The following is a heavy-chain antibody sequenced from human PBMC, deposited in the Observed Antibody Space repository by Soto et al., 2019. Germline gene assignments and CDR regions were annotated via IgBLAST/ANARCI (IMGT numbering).Heavy chain of an antibody. CDR2: MSADGTNK. Sequence: GGSLRLSCAASGFTFSTYAMHWVRQAPGQGLEWVTVMSADGTNKYYVDSVKGRFTISRDNAKSSLLLQMNSVRVDDTAVYYCVRDPGRRAPIDYWGLGTLVTVSS. V-gene: IGHV3-30-3*01. J-gene: IGHJ4*02. D-gene: IGHD3-9*01. CDR3: VRDPGRRAPIDY. CDR1: GFTFSTYA.